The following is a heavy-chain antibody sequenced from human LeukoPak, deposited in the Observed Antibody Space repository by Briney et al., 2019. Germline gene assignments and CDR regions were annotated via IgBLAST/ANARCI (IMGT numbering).Heavy chain of an antibody. V-gene: IGHV3-9*01. CDR3: AKVTPDSSGYHYYFDY. CDR1: GFTFDDYA. Sequence: PGGSLRLSCAASGFTFDDYAMHWVRQAPGKGLEWVSGISWNSGSIGYADSVKGRFTISRDNAKNSLYLQMNSLRAEDTALYYRAKVTPDSSGYHYYFDYWGQGTLVTVSS. J-gene: IGHJ4*02. CDR2: ISWNSGSI. D-gene: IGHD3-22*01.